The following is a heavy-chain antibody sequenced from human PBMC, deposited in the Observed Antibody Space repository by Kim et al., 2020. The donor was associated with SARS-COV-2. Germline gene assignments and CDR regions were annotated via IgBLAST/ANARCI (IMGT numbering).Heavy chain of an antibody. CDR1: GFTFSNAW. J-gene: IGHJ4*02. Sequence: GGSLRLSCAASGFTFSNAWMSWVRQAPGKGLEWVGRIKSKTDGGTTDYAAPVKGRFTISRDDSKNTLYLQMNSLKTEDTAVYYCTVKPVTWIQFDYWGQGTLVTVSS. CDR3: TVKPVTWIQFDY. V-gene: IGHV3-15*01. D-gene: IGHD5-18*01. CDR2: IKSKTDGGTT.